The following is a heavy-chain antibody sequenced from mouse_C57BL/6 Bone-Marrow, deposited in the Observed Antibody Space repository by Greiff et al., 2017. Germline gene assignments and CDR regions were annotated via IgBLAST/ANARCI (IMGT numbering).Heavy chain of an antibody. CDR1: GFTFSSSA. Sequence: EVQLQESGGGLVKPGGSLKLSCAASGFTFSSSAMSWVRQTPEKSLEWVATISDGGSYTYYPDNVKGRFTISRDKAKNNLYLQLSHLKSEDTAMYYCASLFKKGYWGQGTTLTVSS. V-gene: IGHV5-4*01. CDR3: ASLFKKGY. CDR2: ISDGGSYT. J-gene: IGHJ2*01. D-gene: IGHD6-2*01.